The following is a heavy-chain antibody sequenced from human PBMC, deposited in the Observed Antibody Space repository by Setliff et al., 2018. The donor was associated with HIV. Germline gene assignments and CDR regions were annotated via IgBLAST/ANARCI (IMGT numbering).Heavy chain of an antibody. CDR2: ISYDGDNK. CDR3: AKLVYPQLWPLDIDH. V-gene: IGHV3-30*18. CDR1: GFTFSSFA. D-gene: IGHD1-1*01. J-gene: IGHJ4*02. Sequence: GGSLRLSCAASGFTFSSFAMAWVRQAPGKGLEWLTLISYDGDNKRYADSVKGRFTISRDNSKDTLYRQLNSLRPADTAVYFCAKLVYPQLWPLDIDHWGQGTLVTVSS.